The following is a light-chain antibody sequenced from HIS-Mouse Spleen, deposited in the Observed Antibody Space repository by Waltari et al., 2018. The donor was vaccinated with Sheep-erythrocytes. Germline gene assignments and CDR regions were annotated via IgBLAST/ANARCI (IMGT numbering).Light chain of an antibody. J-gene: IGLJ1*01. V-gene: IGLV2-11*01. CDR3: CSYAGSYNHV. CDR1: SSDVGGYNY. Sequence: QSALTQPRSVSGSPGQSVTISCTGTSSDVGGYNYVSWYHQHPGKAPKLIIYDVSKRPAGFPVRFSGAKSVNTASLTISGLQAEDEADYYCCSYAGSYNHVFATGTKVTVL. CDR2: DVS.